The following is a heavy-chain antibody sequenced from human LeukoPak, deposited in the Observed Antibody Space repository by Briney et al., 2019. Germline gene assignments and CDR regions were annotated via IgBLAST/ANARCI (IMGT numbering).Heavy chain of an antibody. Sequence: GGSLRLSCTASGFAFSVYAMSWLRQPPGKGLEWVSTINANSGTTSYAASVRGRFTISRDNYKNTLYLQLNTLRADDTATYYCAKPISGGLAVTAGWFHPWGQGTLVVVSS. CDR1: GFAFSVYA. V-gene: IGHV3-23*01. J-gene: IGHJ5*01. CDR3: AKPISGGLAVTAGWFHP. CDR2: INANSGTT. D-gene: IGHD6-19*01.